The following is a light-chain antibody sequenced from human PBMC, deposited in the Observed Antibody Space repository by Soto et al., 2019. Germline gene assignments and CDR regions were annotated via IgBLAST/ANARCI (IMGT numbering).Light chain of an antibody. Sequence: EIVWTQSPGTLSLSPGERSTLSCMASQSVTSSYLAWYQQKPGQAPRLIMYGASIRATGITDRLSGSGSGTDFTLTISRLEPEDFAVYYCQQYGSSPITFGPGTRLDIK. V-gene: IGKV3-20*01. CDR3: QQYGSSPIT. J-gene: IGKJ5*01. CDR2: GAS. CDR1: QSVTSSY.